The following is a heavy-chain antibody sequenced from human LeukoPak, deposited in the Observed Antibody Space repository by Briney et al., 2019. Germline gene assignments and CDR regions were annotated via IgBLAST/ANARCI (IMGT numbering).Heavy chain of an antibody. CDR2: VHYSGIT. V-gene: IGHV4-59*11. J-gene: IGHJ5*02. Sequence: SETLSLTCTVSSDSISSHYWNWIRQPPGKGLEWIGCVHYSGITYYNPSLKSRVAISVDTSKKQFSLILNSVTAADTAVYYCARDTYDYYFNPWGQGTLVTVSS. CDR1: SDSISSHY. D-gene: IGHD5-12*01. CDR3: ARDTYDYYFNP.